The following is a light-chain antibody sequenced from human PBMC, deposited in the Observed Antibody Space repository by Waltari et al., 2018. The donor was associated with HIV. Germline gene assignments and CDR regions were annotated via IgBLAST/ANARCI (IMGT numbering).Light chain of an antibody. CDR2: AAS. Sequence: DIQMTQSPSSLSASVGDGVTTSCRASQSISSYLNWYQQKPGKAPKLLIYAASSLQSGVPSRFSGSGSGTDFTLTISSLQPEDFATYYCKQSYSTPRTFGQGTKVEIK. CDR3: KQSYSTPRT. J-gene: IGKJ1*01. CDR1: QSISSY. V-gene: IGKV1-39*01.